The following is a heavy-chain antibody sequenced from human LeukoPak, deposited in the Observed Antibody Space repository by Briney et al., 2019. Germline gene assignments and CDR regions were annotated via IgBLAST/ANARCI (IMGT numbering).Heavy chain of an antibody. V-gene: IGHV1-69*04. D-gene: IGHD5-18*01. CDR3: AREKGAIQLWFDGAFDI. CDR1: GGTFSSYT. J-gene: IGHJ3*02. CDR2: IIPILGIA. Sequence: SVKVSCKASGGTFSSYTISWVRQAPGQGLEWMGRIIPILGIANYAQKFQGRVTITADKSTSTAYMELSSLRPEDTAVYYCAREKGAIQLWFDGAFDIWGQGTMVTVSS.